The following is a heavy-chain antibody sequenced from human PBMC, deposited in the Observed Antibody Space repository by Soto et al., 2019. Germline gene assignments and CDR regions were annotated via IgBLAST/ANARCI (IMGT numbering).Heavy chain of an antibody. D-gene: IGHD2-21*01. CDR1: GYPITNGYF. J-gene: IGHJ3*01. CDR2: IYHDGTT. CDR3: VTDTSFSRQLRFDF. V-gene: IGHV4-38-2*02. Sequence: SETLSLTCAVSGYPITNGYFWGWIRKPPGKGLEWIGSIYHDGTTNYNPSLKSRVIISVDTSKNQFSLELRSLTAADTAVYSCVTDTSFSRQLRFDFWGQGTMVTVSS.